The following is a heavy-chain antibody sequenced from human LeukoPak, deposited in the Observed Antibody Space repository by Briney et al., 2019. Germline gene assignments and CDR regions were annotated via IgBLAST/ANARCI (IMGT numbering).Heavy chain of an antibody. V-gene: IGHV3-23*01. J-gene: IGHJ3*02. CDR1: GFTFSSYA. CDR2: ISGSGGST. D-gene: IGHD2-2*01. Sequence: PGGSLRLSCAASGFTFSSYAMSWVRQAPGKGLEWVSAISGSGGSTYYADSVKGRFTISRDNSKNTLYLQMNSLRAEDTAVYYCAKEDSSTSWIKDRGAFDIWGQGTMVTVSS. CDR3: AKEDSSTSWIKDRGAFDI.